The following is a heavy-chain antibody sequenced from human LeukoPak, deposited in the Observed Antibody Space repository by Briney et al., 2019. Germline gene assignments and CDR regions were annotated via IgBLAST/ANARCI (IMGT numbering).Heavy chain of an antibody. J-gene: IGHJ4*02. D-gene: IGHD6-19*01. CDR2: IYSGGST. V-gene: IGHV3-66*01. CDR3: ARGPLAVAGNDY. CDR1: GFTVSSNY. Sequence: PGGSLRLSCAASGFTVSSNYMSWVRQAPGKGLEWVSVIYSGGSTYNADSVKGRFTISRDNSKNTLYLQMNSLRAEDTAVYYCARGPLAVAGNDYWGQGTLVTVSS.